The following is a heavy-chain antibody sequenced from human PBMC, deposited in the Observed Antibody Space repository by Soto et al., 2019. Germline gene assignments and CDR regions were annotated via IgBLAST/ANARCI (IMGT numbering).Heavy chain of an antibody. CDR3: ARLPPYGSGSYYSYGMDV. Sequence: SETLSLTCTVSGGSISSSSYYWGWIRQPPGKGLEWIGSIYYSGSTYYNPSLKSRVTISVDTSKNQFSLKLSSVTAADTAVYYCARLPPYGSGSYYSYGMDVWGQGTTVT. V-gene: IGHV4-39*01. D-gene: IGHD3-10*01. CDR1: GGSISSSSYY. J-gene: IGHJ6*02. CDR2: IYYSGST.